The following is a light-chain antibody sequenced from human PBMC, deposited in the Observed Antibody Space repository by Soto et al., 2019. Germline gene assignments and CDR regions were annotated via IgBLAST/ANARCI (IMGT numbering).Light chain of an antibody. CDR2: GAC. J-gene: IGKJ1*01. CDR3: QQYGSSTPTWT. Sequence: FTNSPSMLTQSPGTRATLSCKTGQSVTDSYLAWDQQKPGPAPRLLIYGACSSATGIPDRFSGSGSGTGFTLTISRMEPEDLAVYDCQQYGSSTPTWTFGQGTKVDIK. V-gene: IGKV3-20*01. CDR1: QSVTDSY.